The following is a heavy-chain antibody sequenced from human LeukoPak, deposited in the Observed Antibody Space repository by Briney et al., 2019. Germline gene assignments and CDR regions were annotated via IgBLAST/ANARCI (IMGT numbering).Heavy chain of an antibody. CDR2: IQDDGATT. V-gene: IGHV3-30*02. CDR1: GLTFSNFP. J-gene: IGHJ4*02. D-gene: IGHD3-22*01. Sequence: GGSLRLSCAASGLTFSNFPMHWVRQAPGKGLEWVALIQDDGATTNYVDSVRGRFTISRDNSKSTVYLQMNSLKPDDTAVYYCATQSITLVVVISPFDYWGQGTLVTVSS. CDR3: ATQSITLVVVISPFDY.